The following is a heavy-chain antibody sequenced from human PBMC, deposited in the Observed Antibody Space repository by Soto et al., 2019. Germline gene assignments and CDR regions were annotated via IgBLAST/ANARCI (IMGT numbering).Heavy chain of an antibody. CDR3: ARRSTPYYYDSSGYYYVAFDI. CDR2: ISAYNGNT. Sequence: GAPVKVSCKASGYTFASYGISWVRQAPGQGLERMGWISAYNGNTNYAQKLQGRVTMTTDTSTSTAYMELRSLRSDDTAVYYCARRSTPYYYDSSGYYYVAFDIWGQGTMVTVSS. V-gene: IGHV1-18*01. CDR1: GYTFASYG. D-gene: IGHD3-22*01. J-gene: IGHJ3*02.